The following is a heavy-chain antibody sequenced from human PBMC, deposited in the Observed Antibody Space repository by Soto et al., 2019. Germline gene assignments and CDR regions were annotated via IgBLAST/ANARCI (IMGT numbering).Heavy chain of an antibody. Sequence: QVQLVQSGAEVKKPGSSVKVSCKASGGTFSSYAISWVRQAPGQGLEWMGGIIPIFGTANYAQKFQGRVTXTXXEPTSRAYIEQSRLRSEDTAVYFWACGLDRGGVPRWGQGPMVTVAS. CDR2: IIPIFGTA. J-gene: IGHJ3*01. V-gene: IGHV1-69*12. CDR1: GGTFSSYA. CDR3: ACGLDRGGVPR. D-gene: IGHD2-15*01.